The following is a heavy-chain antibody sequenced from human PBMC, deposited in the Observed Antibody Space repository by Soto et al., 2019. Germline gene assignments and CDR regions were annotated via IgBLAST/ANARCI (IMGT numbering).Heavy chain of an antibody. J-gene: IGHJ4*02. D-gene: IGHD2-21*02. Sequence: SETLSLTCTVSGGSTNSYSWSWIRQPPGKGLEWIGVFLHNGVTNYSPFLESRVSISVDTSKHHLSLKLRSVTAADTAVYYCARHQAGYCGGDCYSYFDSWGQGTVVTVSS. V-gene: IGHV4-59*08. CDR3: ARHQAGYCGGDCYSYFDS. CDR2: FLHNGVT. CDR1: GGSTNSYS.